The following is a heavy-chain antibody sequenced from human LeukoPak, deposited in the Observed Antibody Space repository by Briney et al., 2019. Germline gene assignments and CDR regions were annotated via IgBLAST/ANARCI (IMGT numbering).Heavy chain of an antibody. CDR2: IIPIFGTA. D-gene: IGHD1-20*01. CDR1: GGTFSSYA. J-gene: IGHJ6*02. V-gene: IGHV1-69*13. CDR3: ASGRDNWHPRGYYYYGMDV. Sequence: SVKVSCKASGGTFSSYAISWVRQAPGQGLEWMGGIIPIFGTANYAQKFQGRVTITADESTSTAYMELSSLRSEDTAVYYCASGRDNWHPRGYYYYGMDVWGQGPTVTVSS.